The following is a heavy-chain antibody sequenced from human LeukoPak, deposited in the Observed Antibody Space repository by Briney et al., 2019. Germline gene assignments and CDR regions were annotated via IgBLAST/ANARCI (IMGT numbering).Heavy chain of an antibody. D-gene: IGHD4-4*01. CDR2: IYYSGST. V-gene: IGHV4-31*03. CDR1: GGSIRSGDYS. J-gene: IGHJ6*02. CDR3: ARDHTETSSLNFRNYYYYGMDI. Sequence: SQTLSLTCTVSGGSIRSGDYSWNWIRQHPGKGLEWIGYIYYSGSTYYNPSLTSRVTMSVDTSKNQFSLKLSSVAAADTAIYYCARDHTETSSLNFRNYYYYGMDIWGQGTTVIVSS.